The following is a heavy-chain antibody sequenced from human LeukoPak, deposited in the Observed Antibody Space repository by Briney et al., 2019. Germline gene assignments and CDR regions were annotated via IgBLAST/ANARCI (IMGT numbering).Heavy chain of an antibody. D-gene: IGHD4-17*01. CDR3: TRRGDVYGDYVEWAMDY. Sequence: GGSLRLSCAASGFTFSIYWMSWVRQAPGKGLEWVANIKQDGSEKYYVDSVKGRFTISRDNAKNSLYLQMNSLKTEDTAVYYCTRRGDVYGDYVEWAMDYWGQGTLVTVSS. J-gene: IGHJ4*02. CDR2: IKQDGSEK. V-gene: IGHV3-7*03. CDR1: GFTFSIYW.